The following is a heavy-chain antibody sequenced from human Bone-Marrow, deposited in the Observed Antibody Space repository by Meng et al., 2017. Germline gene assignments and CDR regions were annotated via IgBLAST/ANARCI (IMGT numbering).Heavy chain of an antibody. J-gene: IGHJ6*02. CDR2: ISYDGSNK. CDR3: ARGGIAAAGTGDYYYGMDV. D-gene: IGHD6-13*01. V-gene: IGHV3-30*04. Sequence: GESLKISCAASGFTFSSYAMHWVRQAPGKGLEWVAVISYDGSNKYYADSVKGRFTISRDNSKNTLYLQMNSLRAEDTAVYYCARGGIAAAGTGDYYYGMDVWGQGTTVTGSS. CDR1: GFTFSSYA.